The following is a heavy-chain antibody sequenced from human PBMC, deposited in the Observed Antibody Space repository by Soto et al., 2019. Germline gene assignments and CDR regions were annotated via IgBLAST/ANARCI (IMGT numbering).Heavy chain of an antibody. CDR3: AGGSHSRLHGFDY. V-gene: IGHV1-69*02. CDR2: IIPILGIS. CDR1: GGTFSSYT. D-gene: IGHD5-12*01. J-gene: IGHJ4*02. Sequence: QVQLVQSGAEVKKPGSSVKVSCKASGGTFSSYTIIWVQQAPGQGLEWMGRIIPILGISNYAQKFQGRVTITEDKSTSTAYMELSSLRSDDTAVYYCAGGSHSRLHGFDYWGQGTLVTVSS.